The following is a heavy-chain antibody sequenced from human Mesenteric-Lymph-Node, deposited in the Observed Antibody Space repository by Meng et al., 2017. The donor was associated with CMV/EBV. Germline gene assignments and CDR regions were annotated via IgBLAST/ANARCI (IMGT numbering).Heavy chain of an antibody. Sequence: GESLKISCAASGFTFSSYGIHWVRQAPGKGLEWVAFISFDGSDKYYADFVKGRFTISTDNSKNTLYLQMNSLRVEDTAMYYCAKGSDIVVDYWGQGTLVTVSS. CDR1: GFTFSSYG. CDR2: ISFDGSDK. J-gene: IGHJ4*02. D-gene: IGHD2-15*01. V-gene: IGHV3-30*02. CDR3: AKGSDIVVDY.